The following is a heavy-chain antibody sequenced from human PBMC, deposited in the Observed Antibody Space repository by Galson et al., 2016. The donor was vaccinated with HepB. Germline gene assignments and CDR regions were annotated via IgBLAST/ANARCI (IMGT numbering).Heavy chain of an antibody. CDR2: MNPNSGNT. CDR3: ARGGVEGAAAGTDWGY. D-gene: IGHD6-13*01. Sequence: SVKVSCKASGYTSTSYDINWVRQATGQGLEWMGWMNPNSGNTDYAQKFQGRVTMTRNTSISTAYMELSSLRFEDTAVYYCARGGVEGAAAGTDWGYWGQGTLVTVSS. V-gene: IGHV1-8*01. J-gene: IGHJ4*02. CDR1: GYTSTSYD.